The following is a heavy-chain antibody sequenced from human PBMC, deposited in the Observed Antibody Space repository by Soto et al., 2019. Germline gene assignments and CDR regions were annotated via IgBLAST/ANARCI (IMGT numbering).Heavy chain of an antibody. J-gene: IGHJ6*02. Sequence: QVQLVESGGSVVQPGRSLRLSCAASGFTFTSYGMHWVRQAPGKGLEWVAVISYDGSNKYYADSVKGRFTISRDNSKNTLYLQMNSLRAEDTAVYYCAKDVNFWGYYYGMDVWGQGTTVTVSS. D-gene: IGHD3-3*01. V-gene: IGHV3-30*18. CDR3: AKDVNFWGYYYGMDV. CDR2: ISYDGSNK. CDR1: GFTFTSYG.